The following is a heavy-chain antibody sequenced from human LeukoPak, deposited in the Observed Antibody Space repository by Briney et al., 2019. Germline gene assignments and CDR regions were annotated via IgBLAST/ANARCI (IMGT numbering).Heavy chain of an antibody. D-gene: IGHD3-22*01. J-gene: IGHJ4*02. CDR2: ISDRGRRT. CDR3: AKRGVVIRVILVGFHKEAYYFDS. V-gene: IGHV3-23*01. CDR1: GITLSNYG. Sequence: GGSLRLSCAVSGITLSNYGMSWVRQAQATGLEWVAGISDRGRRTNYADSVKGRFTISTDYPKNTLYLQMNSLRAEDTAVYFCAKRGVVIRVILVGFHKEAYYFDSWGQGALVTVSS.